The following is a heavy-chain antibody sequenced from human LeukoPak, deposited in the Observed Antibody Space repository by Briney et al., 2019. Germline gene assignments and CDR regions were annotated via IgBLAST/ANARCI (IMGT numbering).Heavy chain of an antibody. CDR2: IHYSGRT. CDR3: ATVRSDGSGTI. Sequence: PSQTLSLTCTVSGGSISSGDYYWSWIRQPPGKGLEWIGYIHYSGRTYYNPSLKSRFPISVDASKNQFSLKLSSVTAADTAVYFSATVRSDGSGTIWGQGTMVTVSS. V-gene: IGHV4-30-4*08. D-gene: IGHD3-10*01. J-gene: IGHJ3*02. CDR1: GGSISSGDYY.